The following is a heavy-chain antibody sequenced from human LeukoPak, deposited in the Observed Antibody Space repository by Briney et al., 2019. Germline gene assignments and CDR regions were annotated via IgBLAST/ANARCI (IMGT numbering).Heavy chain of an antibody. CDR1: GFTFSSYW. J-gene: IGHJ4*02. D-gene: IGHD1-26*01. V-gene: IGHV3-74*01. CDR3: AKDHYSGSYSPFDY. Sequence: PGGSLRLSCAASGFTFSSYWMHWVRQAPGKGLVWVSRINSDGSSTNYADSVKGRFTISRDNAKNTLYLQINSLRAEDTAVYYCAKDHYSGSYSPFDYWGQGTLVTVSS. CDR2: INSDGSST.